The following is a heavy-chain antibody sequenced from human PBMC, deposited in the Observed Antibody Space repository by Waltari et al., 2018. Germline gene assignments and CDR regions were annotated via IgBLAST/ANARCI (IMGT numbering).Heavy chain of an antibody. V-gene: IGHV3-7*01. Sequence: DVQLVESGSGLVQPGGALRLSCAASGFPFNTYWMNWVRQAPGKGLEWVANIEKDGSETNYVDSVKGRFTISRDNAKNSVYLQMNSLRAEDTAVYYCAAGAGWLIDYWGQGTLVTVSS. D-gene: IGHD6-19*01. CDR1: GFPFNTYW. CDR2: IEKDGSET. CDR3: AAGAGWLIDY. J-gene: IGHJ4*02.